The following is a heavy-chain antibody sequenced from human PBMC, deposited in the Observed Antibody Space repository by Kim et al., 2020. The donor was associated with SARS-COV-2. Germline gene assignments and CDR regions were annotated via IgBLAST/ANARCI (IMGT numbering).Heavy chain of an antibody. CDR3: ARVRYSGSYYSYYYMDV. D-gene: IGHD1-26*01. V-gene: IGHV6-1*01. CDR2: TYYRSKWYN. Sequence: SQTLSLTCAISGDRVSSNSAAWNWIRQSPSRGLEWLGRTYYRSKWYNDYAVSVKSRITINPDTSKNQFSLQLNSVTPEDTAVYYCARVRYSGSYYSYYYMDVWGKGTTVTVSS. CDR1: GDRVSSNSAA. J-gene: IGHJ6*03.